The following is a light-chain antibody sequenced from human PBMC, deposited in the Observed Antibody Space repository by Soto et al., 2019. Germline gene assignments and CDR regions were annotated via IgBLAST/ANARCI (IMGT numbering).Light chain of an antibody. J-gene: IGLJ1*01. CDR1: SSDVGGYNY. CDR3: SYYPGASLDV. CDR2: DVS. Sequence: QSALTQPASVSGSPGQSITISCTGTSSDVGGYNYVSWYQQHPGKAPKLMIYDVSNRPSGVSNRFSGSKSGNTASLTISGLQAGEGLDYYCSYYPGASLDVFGTGTKVTVL. V-gene: IGLV2-14*01.